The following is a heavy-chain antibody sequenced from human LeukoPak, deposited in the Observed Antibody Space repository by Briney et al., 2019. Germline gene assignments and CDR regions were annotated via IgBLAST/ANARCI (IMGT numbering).Heavy chain of an antibody. CDR2: ISTYSGNT. Sequence: ASVKVSFTASGYTFTSYGFCWVRQAPGQGLEWMGWISTYSGNTKYAQKLQGRVTMTTDASTSTAYMELRSLRSDDTAVYYCARDTNQLTYSDYWGQGTLVTVSS. J-gene: IGHJ4*02. D-gene: IGHD2-2*01. V-gene: IGHV1-18*01. CDR1: GYTFTSYG. CDR3: ARDTNQLTYSDY.